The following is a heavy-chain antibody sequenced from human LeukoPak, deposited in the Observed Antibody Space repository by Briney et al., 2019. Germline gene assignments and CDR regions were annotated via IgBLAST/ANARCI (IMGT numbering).Heavy chain of an antibody. J-gene: IGHJ6*02. CDR3: ARRPRVRVGYCSSTSCYRYYYYGMDV. D-gene: IGHD2-2*01. Sequence: PSETLSLTCAAYGGSFSGYYWSWIRQPPGKGLEWIGEINHSGSTNYNPSLKSRVAISVDTSKNQFSLKLSSVTAADTAVYYCARRPRVRVGYCSSTSCYRYYYYGMDVWGQGTTVTVSS. CDR1: GGSFSGYY. CDR2: INHSGST. V-gene: IGHV4-34*01.